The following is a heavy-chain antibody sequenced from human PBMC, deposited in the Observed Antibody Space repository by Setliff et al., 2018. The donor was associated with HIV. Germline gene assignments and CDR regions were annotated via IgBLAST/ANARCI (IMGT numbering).Heavy chain of an antibody. CDR2: VCYSGTT. J-gene: IGHJ5*02. CDR3: ARDLLDGTTVGVVVVTGPSWFDP. CDR1: GGSISSRSYY. V-gene: IGHV4-39*07. D-gene: IGHD2-15*01. Sequence: PSETLSLTCTVSGGSISSRSYYWGWLRQPPGKGLEWIGSVCYSGTTYFNPSLKSRVTTSVDTSKNQFSLKLSSVTAADTAMYYCARDLLDGTTVGVVVVTGPSWFDPWGQGTLVTVSS.